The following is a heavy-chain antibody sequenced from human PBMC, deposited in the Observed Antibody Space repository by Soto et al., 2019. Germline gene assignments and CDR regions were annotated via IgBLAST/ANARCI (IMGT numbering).Heavy chain of an antibody. J-gene: IGHJ5*02. CDR3: AREMALYNWFDP. CDR2: IYYSGST. D-gene: IGHD5-12*01. CDR1: GVSFSANY. V-gene: IGHV4-30-4*01. Sequence: SETLSLTCAVYGVSFSANYWSWIRQPPGKGLEWIGYIYYSGSTYYNPSLKSRVTISVDTSKNQFSLKLSSVTAADTAVYYCAREMALYNWFDPWGQGTLVTVSS.